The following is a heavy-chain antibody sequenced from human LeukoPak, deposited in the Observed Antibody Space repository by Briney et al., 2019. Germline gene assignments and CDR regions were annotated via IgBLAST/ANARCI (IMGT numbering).Heavy chain of an antibody. D-gene: IGHD3-16*01. CDR1: GYSISSGYY. CDR2: IYHSGST. CDR3: ARHGGRYPGLSYFDY. J-gene: IGHJ4*02. Sequence: SETLSLTCAVSGYSISSGYYWGWIRQPPGKGLEWIGSIYHSGSTYYNPSLKSRVTISVDTSKNQFSLKLSSVTAADTAVYYCARHGGRYPGLSYFDYWGQGTLVTVSS. V-gene: IGHV4-38-2*01.